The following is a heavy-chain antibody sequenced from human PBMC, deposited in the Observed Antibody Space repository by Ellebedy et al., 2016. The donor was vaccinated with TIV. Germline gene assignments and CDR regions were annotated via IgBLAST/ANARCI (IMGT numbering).Heavy chain of an antibody. Sequence: GESLKISCAASGITFSTYTMDWVRQAPGKGLEWVSGISATGGTTFYSDSVKGRFTISRDNSKNTLYLQINSLRVDDTAIYYCAKEGLAVWGQGTLVTVSS. CDR2: ISATGGTT. J-gene: IGHJ4*02. D-gene: IGHD6-19*01. V-gene: IGHV3-23*01. CDR1: GITFSTYT. CDR3: AKEGLAV.